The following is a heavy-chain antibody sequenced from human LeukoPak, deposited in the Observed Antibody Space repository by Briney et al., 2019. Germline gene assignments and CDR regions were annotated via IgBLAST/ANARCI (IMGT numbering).Heavy chain of an antibody. V-gene: IGHV1-2*02. CDR3: APGGAIDY. Sequence: ASVKVSCKASGYTFTDYWMHWVRQAPGQGLEWMGWINPNSGGTKYAQKFQGRVTMTRDMSISTAYMELSRLRSDDTAMYYCAPGGAIDYWGQGTLVTVSS. CDR1: GYTFTDYW. CDR2: INPNSGGT. D-gene: IGHD3-10*01. J-gene: IGHJ4*02.